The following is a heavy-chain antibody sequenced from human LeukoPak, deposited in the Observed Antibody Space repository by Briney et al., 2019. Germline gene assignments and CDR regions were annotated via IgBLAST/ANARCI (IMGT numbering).Heavy chain of an antibody. V-gene: IGHV1-2*02. CDR3: ARALRRTMRFDP. J-gene: IGHJ5*02. D-gene: IGHD3-3*01. Sequence: ASVKVSCTASGYTFTGYYMHWVRQAPGQGLEWMGWINPNSGGTNYAQKFQGRVTMTRDTSISTAYMELSRLRSDDTAVYYCARALRRTMRFDPWGQGTLVTVSS. CDR2: INPNSGGT. CDR1: GYTFTGYY.